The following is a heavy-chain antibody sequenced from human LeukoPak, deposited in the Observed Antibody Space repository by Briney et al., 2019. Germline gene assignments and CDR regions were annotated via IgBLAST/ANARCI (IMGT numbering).Heavy chain of an antibody. CDR3: AGAVTGYYLSHYYFPY. V-gene: IGHV4-30-4*01. CDR2: INYNGIT. CDR1: GDSISSGDYY. Sequence: PSETLSLTCTVSGDSISSGDYYWTWIRQPPGKGLEWIGYINYNGITYYNPSLRSRVIISVDQPKKQFSLKLSSVTAADTAVYYCAGAVTGYYLSHYYFPYWGRGTLVTVSS. D-gene: IGHD3-9*01. J-gene: IGHJ4*02.